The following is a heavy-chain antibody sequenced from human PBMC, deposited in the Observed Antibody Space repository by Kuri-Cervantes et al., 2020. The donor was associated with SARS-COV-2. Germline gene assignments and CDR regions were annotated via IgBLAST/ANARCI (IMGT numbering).Heavy chain of an antibody. D-gene: IGHD3-22*01. J-gene: IGHJ3*02. Sequence: SVKVSCKPSGGTLSTYAITWVRQAPGQGLEWIGGIIPFVTSPYYAQKFQGRVTIATDASTGTAYMELSSLISEDTAMYYCAGQDDYERSGLTWAFDIWGHGAMVTVSS. CDR2: IIPFVTSP. CDR3: AGQDDYERSGLTWAFDI. CDR1: GGTLSTYA. V-gene: IGHV1-69*05.